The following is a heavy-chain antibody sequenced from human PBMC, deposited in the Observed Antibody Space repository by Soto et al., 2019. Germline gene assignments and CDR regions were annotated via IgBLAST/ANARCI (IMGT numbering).Heavy chain of an antibody. J-gene: IGHJ6*02. CDR3: ARDRVGATPYYGMDV. D-gene: IGHD1-26*01. CDR1: GYTFTGYY. CDR2: INPNSGGT. V-gene: IGHV1-2*02. Sequence: ASVKVSCKASGYTFTGYYMHWVRQAPGQGLEWMGWINPNSGGTNYAQKFQGRVTMTRDTSISTAYMELSRLRSDDPAVYYCARDRVGATPYYGMDVWGQGTTVTVSS.